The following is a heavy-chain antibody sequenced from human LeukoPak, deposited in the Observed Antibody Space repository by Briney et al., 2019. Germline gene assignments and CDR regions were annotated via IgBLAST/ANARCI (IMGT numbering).Heavy chain of an antibody. V-gene: IGHV1-8*02. D-gene: IGHD6-13*01. CDR3: ARSLTLVQQLVHGWFDP. Sequence: GASVKVSCKASGYTFTGYYMHWVRQAPGQGLEWMGWMNPNSGNTGYAQKFQGRVTMTRNTSINTAYMELSSLRSEDTAVYYCARSLTLVQQLVHGWFDPWGQGTLVTVSS. CDR1: GYTFTGYY. CDR2: MNPNSGNT. J-gene: IGHJ5*02.